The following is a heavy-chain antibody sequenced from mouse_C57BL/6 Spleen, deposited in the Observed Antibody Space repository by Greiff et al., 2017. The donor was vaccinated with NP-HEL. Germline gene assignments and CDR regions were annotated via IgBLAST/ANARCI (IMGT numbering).Heavy chain of an antibody. CDR2: IYPGDGDT. Sequence: VKLQESGPELVKPGASVKISCKASGYAFSSSWMNWVKQRPGKGLEWIGRIYPGDGDTNYNGKFKGKATLTADKSSSTAYMQLSSLTSEDSAVYFCAGDGYYFLWFAYWGQGTLVTVSA. CDR3: AGDGYYFLWFAY. V-gene: IGHV1-82*01. J-gene: IGHJ3*01. D-gene: IGHD2-3*01. CDR1: GYAFSSSW.